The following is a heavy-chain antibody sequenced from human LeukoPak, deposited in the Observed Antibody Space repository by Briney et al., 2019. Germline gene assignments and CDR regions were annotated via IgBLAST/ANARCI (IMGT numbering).Heavy chain of an antibody. CDR2: ISAYNGNT. V-gene: IGHV1-18*01. Sequence: ASVKVSCKASGYTFTSYDINWVRQATGQGLEWMGWISAYNGNTNYAQKLQGRVTMTTDTSTSTAYMELRSLRSDDTAVYYCARRYGDRYYFDYWGQGTLVTVSS. D-gene: IGHD4-17*01. J-gene: IGHJ4*02. CDR1: GYTFTSYD. CDR3: ARRYGDRYYFDY.